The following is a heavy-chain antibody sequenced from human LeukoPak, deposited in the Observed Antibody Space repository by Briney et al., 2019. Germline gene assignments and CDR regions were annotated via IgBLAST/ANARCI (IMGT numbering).Heavy chain of an antibody. J-gene: IGHJ4*02. V-gene: IGHV3-7*01. Sequence: GGSLRLSCAASGFTFSSYGMHWVRQAPGKGLEWVANIKQDGSEKYYVDSVKGRFTISRDNAKNSLYLQMNSLRAEDTAVYYCTRMVWRSRPFDYWGQGTLVTVSS. CDR1: GFTFSSYG. CDR3: TRMVWRSRPFDY. CDR2: IKQDGSEK. D-gene: IGHD2-2*01.